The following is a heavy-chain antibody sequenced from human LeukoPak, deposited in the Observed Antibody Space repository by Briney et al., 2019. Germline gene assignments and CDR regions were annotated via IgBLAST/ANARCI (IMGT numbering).Heavy chain of an antibody. V-gene: IGHV4-34*01. Sequence: SETLSLTCAVYGGSFSGYYWSWIRQPPGKGLEWIGEINHSGSTNYNPSLKSRVTISVDTSKNQFSLKLSSVTAADTAVCYCARVVGATYYYYYYYMDVWGKGTTVTVSS. CDR3: ARVVGATYYYYYYYMDV. J-gene: IGHJ6*03. CDR2: INHSGST. CDR1: GGSFSGYY. D-gene: IGHD1-26*01.